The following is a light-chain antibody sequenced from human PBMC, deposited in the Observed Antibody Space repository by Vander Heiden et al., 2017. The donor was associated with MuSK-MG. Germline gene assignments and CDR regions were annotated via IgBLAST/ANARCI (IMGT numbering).Light chain of an antibody. CDR2: YDS. J-gene: IGLJ2*01. V-gene: IGLV3-21*04. CDR3: QVWDSSSDHVV. CDR1: NIGSKS. Sequence: SYVLTQPPSVSVAPGKTARITCGGNNIGSKSLHWYQQKPGQAPVLVIYYDSDRPSGIPERFSGSNSGNTATLTISRVEAGDEADYYCQVWDSSSDHVVFGGGTKLTVL.